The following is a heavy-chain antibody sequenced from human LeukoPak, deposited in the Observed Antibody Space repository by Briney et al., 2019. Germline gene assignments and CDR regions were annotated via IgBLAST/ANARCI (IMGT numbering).Heavy chain of an antibody. D-gene: IGHD2-2*01. CDR2: ISSSGSTI. V-gene: IGHV3-11*04. CDR1: GFTFSDYY. CDR3: ATFYCSSTSCYCLDY. Sequence: GGSLRLSCAASGFTFSDYYMSWIRQAPGKGLEWVSYISSSGSTIYHADSVKGRFTISRDNAKNSLYLQMNSLRAEDTAVYYCATFYCSSTSCYCLDYWGQGTLVTVSS. J-gene: IGHJ4*02.